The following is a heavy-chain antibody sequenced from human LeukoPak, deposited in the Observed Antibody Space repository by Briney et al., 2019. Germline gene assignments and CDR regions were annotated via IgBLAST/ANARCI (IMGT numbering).Heavy chain of an antibody. CDR2: IWYDGSNK. Sequence: PGRSLRLSCAASGFTFSSYGMHWVRQAPGKGLEWVAVIWYDGSNKYYADSVKGRFTISRDNSKNTLYLQMSSLKIEDTAVYHCTTERWDSSRHLYYFDYWGQGVLVTVSS. V-gene: IGHV3-33*01. CDR1: GFTFSSYG. CDR3: TTERWDSSRHLYYFDY. D-gene: IGHD6-13*01. J-gene: IGHJ4*02.